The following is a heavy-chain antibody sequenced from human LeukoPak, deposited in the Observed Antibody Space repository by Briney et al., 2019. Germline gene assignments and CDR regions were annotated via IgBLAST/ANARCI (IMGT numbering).Heavy chain of an antibody. CDR1: GYTLTELS. Sequence: ASVKVSCKVSGYTLTELSMHWVRQAPGKGLEWMGGFDPEDGETIYAQKFQGRVTMTEDTSTDTAYMELSSLRSEDTAVYYCATDLEEEQQLVLDYYGMDVWGQGTTVTVSS. CDR2: FDPEDGET. CDR3: ATDLEEEQQLVLDYYGMDV. V-gene: IGHV1-24*01. J-gene: IGHJ6*02. D-gene: IGHD6-13*01.